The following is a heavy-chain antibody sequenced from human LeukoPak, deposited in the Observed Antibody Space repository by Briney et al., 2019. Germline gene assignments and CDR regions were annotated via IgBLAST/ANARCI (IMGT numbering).Heavy chain of an antibody. Sequence: GGSLRLSCAASGFTFSSYAMSWVRQAPGKGLEWVSAISGSGGSTYYADSVKGRFTISRDNSKNTLYLQMNSLRAEDTAVYYCAKYEYYYDSSGYPDSYYFDYWGQGTLVTVS. J-gene: IGHJ4*02. CDR1: GFTFSSYA. V-gene: IGHV3-23*01. CDR2: ISGSGGST. CDR3: AKYEYYYDSSGYPDSYYFDY. D-gene: IGHD3-22*01.